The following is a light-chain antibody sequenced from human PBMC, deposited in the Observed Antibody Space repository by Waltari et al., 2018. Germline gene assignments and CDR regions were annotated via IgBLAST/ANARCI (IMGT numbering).Light chain of an antibody. CDR3: MHSVEWPWT. CDR2: NVS. V-gene: IGKV2-30*01. Sequence: DVVMTQSPLSLPATLGQPASIPCRPSQSLVYSDGTTYLNWFQLRPGQSPRLLIYNVSNRDSGVPDRFSGSGSGTDFTLKISRVEAEDVGVYYCMHSVEWPWTVGQGTKVEVK. J-gene: IGKJ1*01. CDR1: QSLVYSDGTTY.